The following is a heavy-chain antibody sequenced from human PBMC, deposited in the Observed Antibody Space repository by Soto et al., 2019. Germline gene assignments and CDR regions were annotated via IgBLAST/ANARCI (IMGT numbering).Heavy chain of an antibody. CDR1: GFTFSTYG. CDR3: ARYIPGVRYYGMDV. D-gene: IGHD2-2*01. V-gene: IGHV3-33*08. CDR2: LLAATNKD. J-gene: IGHJ6*02. Sequence: GGSLRLSCAASGFTFSTYGFHWVRQAPGKAPEWVAGLLAATNKDYYADSVKGRFTISRDNSGNMLFLEMYSLRAEDTAVYYCARYIPGVRYYGMDVWGQGTXVTVSS.